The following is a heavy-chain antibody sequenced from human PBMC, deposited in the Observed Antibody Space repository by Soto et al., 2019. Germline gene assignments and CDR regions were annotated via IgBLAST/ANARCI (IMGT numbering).Heavy chain of an antibody. CDR2: ISPKNGNT. D-gene: IGHD2-2*01. CDR3: ARLIPAGEFAVVPPSDYAMDV. J-gene: IGHJ6*02. V-gene: IGHV1-18*04. Sequence: GTSVKVSCKASGYTFINCGLTWVRQAPGQGLERMGWISPKNGNTNYAQKIQGRLGMTTETSTTTSYMGLRSLRSDDTAVYYCARLIPAGEFAVVPPSDYAMDVWG. CDR1: GYTFINCG.